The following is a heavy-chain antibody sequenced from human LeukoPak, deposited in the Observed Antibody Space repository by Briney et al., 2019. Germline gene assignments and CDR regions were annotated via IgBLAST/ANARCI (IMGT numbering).Heavy chain of an antibody. CDR3: AKDGDGSGDYGDY. D-gene: IGHD4-17*01. CDR2: ISGSGGST. V-gene: IGHV3-23*01. CDR1: GLTFRGLP. J-gene: IGHJ4*02. Sequence: PGGSLGFSCQAPGLTFRGLPIGGFGQAPGKGLKWASAISGSGGSTYYADSVKGRFTISRDNSKNTLYLQMNSLRAEDTAVYYCAKDGDGSGDYGDYWGQGTLVTVSS.